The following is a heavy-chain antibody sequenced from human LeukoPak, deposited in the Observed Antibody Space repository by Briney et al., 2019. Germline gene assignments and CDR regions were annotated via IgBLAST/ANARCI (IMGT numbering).Heavy chain of an antibody. CDR1: GGSFSGYY. CDR3: AREARSSWGVYFDY. V-gene: IGHV4-34*01. J-gene: IGHJ4*02. Sequence: SETLSLTCAVYGGSFSGYYWSWIRQPPGKGLEWIGEINHSGSTNYNPSLKSRVTISVDTSKNQFSLKLSSVTAADTAVYYCAREARSSWGVYFDYWGQGTLVTVSS. CDR2: INHSGST. D-gene: IGHD6-13*01.